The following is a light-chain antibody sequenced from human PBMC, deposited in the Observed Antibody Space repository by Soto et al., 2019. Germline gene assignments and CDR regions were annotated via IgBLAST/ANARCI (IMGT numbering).Light chain of an antibody. CDR2: AAS. V-gene: IGKV1-27*01. Sequence: DIQMTQSPSSLSASVGDRVTITCRASQGISNYVAWYQQKPGKVPKLLIYAASTLQSGVPSRFSGSGSGTDFTLTISSLQPEDVSTYYCQTNNSALTWTFRQGTKVEIK. J-gene: IGKJ1*01. CDR3: QTNNSALTWT. CDR1: QGISNY.